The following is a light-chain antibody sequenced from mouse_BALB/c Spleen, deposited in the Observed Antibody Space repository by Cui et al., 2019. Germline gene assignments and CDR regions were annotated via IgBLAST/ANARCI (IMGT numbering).Light chain of an antibody. CDR3: HQRSSYPWT. V-gene: IGKV4-69*01. CDR1: SSVTY. J-gene: IGKJ1*01. CDR2: DTS. Sequence: QILLTQPPVIITASEGEKVTMTCRASSSVTYMHWYQQKPGSSPKPWIYDTSNLASGFPARFSGSGSGTSFSLIISSMEAEDAATYYCHQRSSYPWTFGGGTKLEIK.